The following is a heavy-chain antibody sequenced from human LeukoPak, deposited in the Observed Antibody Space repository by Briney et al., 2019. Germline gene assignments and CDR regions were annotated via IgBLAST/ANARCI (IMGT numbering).Heavy chain of an antibody. D-gene: IGHD6-13*01. Sequence: PGGSLRLSCAASGFTFSSYSMKWVRQAPGKGLEWVSYISSSGSTIYYADSVKGRFTISRDNAKNSLYLQMNSLRAEDTAVYYCARDRSWRGIAAAAHWGQGTLVTVSS. CDR1: GFTFSSYS. CDR2: ISSSGSTI. CDR3: ARDRSWRGIAAAAH. V-gene: IGHV3-48*04. J-gene: IGHJ4*02.